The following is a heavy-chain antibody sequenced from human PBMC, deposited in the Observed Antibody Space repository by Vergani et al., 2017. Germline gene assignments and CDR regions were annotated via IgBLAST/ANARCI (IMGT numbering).Heavy chain of an antibody. D-gene: IGHD3-3*01. V-gene: IGHV3-11*04. J-gene: IGHJ5*02. CDR2: ISNSGNTI. CDR3: ASGSSGFFTLTSPNRFGP. CDR1: RFDFSDYY. Sequence: QGQLVESGGGLVKPGGSLRLSCAASRFDFSDYYMSWIRQAPGKGLEWISYISNSGNTINYADSVKGRFIVSRDNAKKSLYLQMNSLRVEDTAVYYCASGSSGFFTLTSPNRFGPRGQGTLVTVS.